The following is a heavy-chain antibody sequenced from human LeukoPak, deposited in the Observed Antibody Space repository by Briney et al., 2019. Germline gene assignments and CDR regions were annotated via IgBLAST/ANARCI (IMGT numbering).Heavy chain of an antibody. J-gene: IGHJ4*02. CDR2: IIPISGTS. CDR3: ARVFGTGDGYNWGQGDY. Sequence: SVKVSCKASGGTFSSYAISWVRQAPGQGFEWMGGIIPISGTSNYAQKFQGRVTMTADESTSTAYMELSSLRSEDTAVYYCARVFGTGDGYNWGQGDYWGQGTLVTVSS. CDR1: GGTFSSYA. D-gene: IGHD5-24*01. V-gene: IGHV1-69*01.